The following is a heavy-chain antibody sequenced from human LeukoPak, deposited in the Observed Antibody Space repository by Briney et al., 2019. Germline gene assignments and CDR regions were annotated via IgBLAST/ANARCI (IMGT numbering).Heavy chain of an antibody. J-gene: IGHJ4*02. CDR3: ARDDSSSKFDY. D-gene: IGHD6-6*01. CDR1: GFHFNIYN. V-gene: IGHV3-21*01. CDR2: ISTSSSYI. Sequence: GGSLTLPCAASGFHFNIYNMHWARQATGKGLEWVSSISTSSSYIYYADSVKGRFTISRDDAKNSLYLLMNSLRAEDTAVYYCARDDSSSKFDYWGQGTLVTVSS.